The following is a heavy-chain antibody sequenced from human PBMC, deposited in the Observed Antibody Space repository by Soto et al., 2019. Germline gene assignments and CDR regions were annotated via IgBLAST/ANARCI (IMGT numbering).Heavy chain of an antibody. D-gene: IGHD3-3*01. CDR1: GGSFSGYY. CDR3: ARGGRVTYYDFWGNKYGMDV. V-gene: IGHV4-34*01. J-gene: IGHJ6*02. CDR2: INHSGST. Sequence: LSLTCAVYGGSFSGYYWGWIRQPPGKGLEWIGEINHSGSTNYNPSLKSRVTISVDTSKNQFSLKLSSVTAADTAVYYCARGGRVTYYDFWGNKYGMDVWGQGTTVTVSS.